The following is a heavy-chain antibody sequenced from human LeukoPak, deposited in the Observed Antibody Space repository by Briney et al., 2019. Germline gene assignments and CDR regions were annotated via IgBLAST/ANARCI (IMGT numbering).Heavy chain of an antibody. Sequence: GASVKVSCKASGGTFSSYAISWVRQAPGQGLEWMGRIIPIFGTANYAQKFQGRVTITTDESTGTAYMELSSLRSEDTAVYYCARAPLQLWFPFDYWGQGTLVTVSS. CDR1: GGTFSSYA. D-gene: IGHD5-18*01. CDR3: ARAPLQLWFPFDY. J-gene: IGHJ4*02. V-gene: IGHV1-69*05. CDR2: IIPIFGTA.